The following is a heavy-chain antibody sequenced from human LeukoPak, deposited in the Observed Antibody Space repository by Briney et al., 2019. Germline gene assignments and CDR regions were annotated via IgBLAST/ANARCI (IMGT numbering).Heavy chain of an antibody. Sequence: PGGSLRLSCAASGFTFSSYGMHWVRQAPGKGLEWVAFIRYDGSNKYYADSVKGRFTICRDNSKNTLYLQMNSLRAEDTAVYYCARDTDSSGWYGVYYYYYGMDVWGQGTTVTVSS. V-gene: IGHV3-30*02. CDR3: ARDTDSSGWYGVYYYYYGMDV. CDR1: GFTFSSYG. D-gene: IGHD6-19*01. CDR2: IRYDGSNK. J-gene: IGHJ6*02.